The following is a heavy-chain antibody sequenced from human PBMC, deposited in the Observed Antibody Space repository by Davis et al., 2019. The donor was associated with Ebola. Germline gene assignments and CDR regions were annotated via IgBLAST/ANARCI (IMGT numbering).Heavy chain of an antibody. Sequence: PSETLSLTCAVYGGSFSGYYWSWIRQPPGKGLEWIGEINHSGSTNYNPSLKSRVTISVDTSKNQFSLKLSSVTAADTAVYYCARGPGGVYYYYYGMDVWGKGTTVTVSS. CDR2: INHSGST. CDR3: ARGPGGVYYYYYGMDV. J-gene: IGHJ6*04. CDR1: GGSFSGYY. V-gene: IGHV4-34*01. D-gene: IGHD3-10*01.